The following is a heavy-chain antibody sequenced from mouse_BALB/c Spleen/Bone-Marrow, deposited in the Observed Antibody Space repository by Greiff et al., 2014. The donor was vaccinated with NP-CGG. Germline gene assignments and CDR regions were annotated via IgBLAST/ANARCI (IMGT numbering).Heavy chain of an antibody. Sequence: EVKLMESGGGLVQPGGSLRLSCATSGFTFTDYYMSWVRQPPGKALEWLAFIRNKANGYTTEYSASVKGRFTISRDTSQSILYLQMNPLRAEDSATDYCARDGSSFYWYFDVWGAGTTLTVSS. CDR1: GFTFTDYY. D-gene: IGHD1-1*01. J-gene: IGHJ1*01. CDR3: ARDGSSFYWYFDV. CDR2: IRNKANGYTT. V-gene: IGHV7-3*02.